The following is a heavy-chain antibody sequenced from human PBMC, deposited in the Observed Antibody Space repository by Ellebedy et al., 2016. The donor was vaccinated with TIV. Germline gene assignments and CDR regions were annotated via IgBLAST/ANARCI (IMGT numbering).Heavy chain of an antibody. CDR1: GFTFSGSA. CDR2: IRSKANSYAT. D-gene: IGHD1-26*01. CDR3: TSLGGVGATNK. V-gene: IGHV3-73*01. J-gene: IGHJ4*02. Sequence: GESLKISCAASGFTFSGSAMTWVRQASGKGLEWVGRIRSKANSYATAYAASVRGRFTISRDDSKNMAYLQMNSLKTGDTAVYYCTSLGGVGATNKWGQGTLVTVSS.